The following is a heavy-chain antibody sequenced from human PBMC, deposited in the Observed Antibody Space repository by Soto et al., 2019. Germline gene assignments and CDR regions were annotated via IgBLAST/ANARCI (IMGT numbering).Heavy chain of an antibody. CDR1: GFTFSSYA. V-gene: IGHV3-64D*06. Sequence: PGGSLRLSCSASGFTFSSYAMHWVRQAPGKGLEYVSAISSNGGSTYYADSVKGRFTISRDNSKNTLYLQMSSLRAEDTAVYYCVKDTYYYDSSGYYPSRYYYGMDVWGQGTTVTVSS. D-gene: IGHD3-22*01. CDR2: ISSNGGST. J-gene: IGHJ6*02. CDR3: VKDTYYYDSSGYYPSRYYYGMDV.